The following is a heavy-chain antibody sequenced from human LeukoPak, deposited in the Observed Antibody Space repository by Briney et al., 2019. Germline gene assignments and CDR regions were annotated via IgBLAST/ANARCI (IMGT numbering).Heavy chain of an antibody. Sequence: SGTLSLTCTVSGGSVSSGSYYWSWIRQPPGKGLEWIGYIYYSGSTNYNPSLKSRVTISVDTSKNQFSLKLSSVTAADTAVYYCASPRSYYDSSGYYISWGQGTLVTVSS. V-gene: IGHV4-61*01. J-gene: IGHJ5*02. CDR1: GGSVSSGSYY. D-gene: IGHD3-22*01. CDR2: IYYSGST. CDR3: ASPRSYYDSSGYYIS.